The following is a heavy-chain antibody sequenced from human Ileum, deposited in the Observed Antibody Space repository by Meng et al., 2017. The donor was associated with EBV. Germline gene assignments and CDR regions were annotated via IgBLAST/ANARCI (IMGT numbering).Heavy chain of an antibody. CDR3: ASHPGGNSQYYSSGDDY. J-gene: IGHJ4*02. D-gene: IGHD3-22*01. V-gene: IGHV4-34*01. CDR2: INHRGGA. CDR1: GCSFSGSY. Sequence: QGVAELVKPLRPPSLTGLVNGCSFSGSYRGWTRQPTGQGLEWIGEINHRGGAFSNPSLKSRVTMSIDTSKNQFSLKLNSVTAAEQAVYYCASHPGGNSQYYSSGDDYWGQGALVTVSS.